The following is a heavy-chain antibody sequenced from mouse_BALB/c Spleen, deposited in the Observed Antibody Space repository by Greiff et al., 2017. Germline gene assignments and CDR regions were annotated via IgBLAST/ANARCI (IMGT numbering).Heavy chain of an antibody. CDR3: ARNYDGSSYWYFDV. D-gene: IGHD1-1*01. CDR2: IWSGGSA. J-gene: IGHJ1*01. Sequence: VQLQESGPGLVQPSQSLSITCTVSGFSLTSYGVHWVRQSPGKGLEWLGVIWSGGSADYNAAFISRLSISKDNSKSQVFFKMNSLQANDTAIYYCARNYDGSSYWYFDVWGAGTTVTVSS. CDR1: GFSLTSYG. V-gene: IGHV2-2*02.